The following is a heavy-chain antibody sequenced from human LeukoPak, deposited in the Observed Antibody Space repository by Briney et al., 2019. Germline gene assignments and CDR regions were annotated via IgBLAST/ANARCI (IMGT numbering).Heavy chain of an antibody. D-gene: IGHD4-17*01. J-gene: IGHJ4*02. CDR1: GFTFSSYG. CDR3: GTTVTTRLDY. Sequence: GGSLRLSCAASGFTFSSYGMPWVRQAPGKGLEWVAVIWYDGSNKYYADSVKGRFTISRDNSKNTLYLQMSSLRAEDTAVYYCGTTVTTRLDYWGQGTLVTVSS. V-gene: IGHV3-33*01. CDR2: IWYDGSNK.